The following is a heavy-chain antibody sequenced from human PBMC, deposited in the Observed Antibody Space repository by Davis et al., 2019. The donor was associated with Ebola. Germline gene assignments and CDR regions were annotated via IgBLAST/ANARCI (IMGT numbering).Heavy chain of an antibody. CDR2: ISVSGGGT. V-gene: IGHV3-23*01. CDR1: GFTFSIYA. Sequence: GGSLRLSCAASGFTFSIYAMSWVRQAPGKGLEWVSGISVSGGGTYYADSVKGRFTISRDNSKNTLYLQMNSLRAEDTAVYYCAKVCCSNGGYWGQGTLVTVSS. D-gene: IGHD6-19*01. J-gene: IGHJ4*02. CDR3: AKVCCSNGGY.